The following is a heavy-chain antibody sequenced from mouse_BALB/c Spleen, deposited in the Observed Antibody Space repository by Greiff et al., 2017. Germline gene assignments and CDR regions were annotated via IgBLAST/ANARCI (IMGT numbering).Heavy chain of an antibody. D-gene: IGHD2-4*01. V-gene: IGHV1-54*01. Sequence: VKLQESGAELVRPGTSVKVSCKASGYAFTNYLIEWVKQRPGQGLEWIGVINPGSGGTNYNEKFKGKATLTADKSSSTAYMQLSSLTSDDSAVYFCARSYYDYDGFAYWGQGTLVTVSA. CDR2: INPGSGGT. CDR1: GYAFTNYL. J-gene: IGHJ3*01. CDR3: ARSYYDYDGFAY.